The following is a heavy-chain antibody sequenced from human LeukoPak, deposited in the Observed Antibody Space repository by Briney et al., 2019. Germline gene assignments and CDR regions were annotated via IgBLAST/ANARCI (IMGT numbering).Heavy chain of an antibody. J-gene: IGHJ6*02. Sequence: GGSVKVSCKASGYTFTSYGISWVRQAPGQGLEWMGWISAYNGNTNYAQKLQGRVTMTTDTSTSTAYMELRSLRSDDTAVYYCARDSVETPSGAGYYYYGMDVWGQGTTVAVSS. V-gene: IGHV1-18*01. CDR3: ARDSVETPSGAGYYYYGMDV. D-gene: IGHD4-23*01. CDR2: ISAYNGNT. CDR1: GYTFTSYG.